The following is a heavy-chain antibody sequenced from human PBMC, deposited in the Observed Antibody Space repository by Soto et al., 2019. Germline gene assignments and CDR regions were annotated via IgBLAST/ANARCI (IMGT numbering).Heavy chain of an antibody. Sequence: QITLKESGPTLVKPTQTLTLTCTFSGFSLSTSGVGVGWIRQPPGKALEWLALIYWNDDKRYSPSLKSRLTITKDTSKNQVVLTMTNMDPVDTATYYCAHSSNGTWGPYYYYYGMDVWGQGTTVTVSS. CDR2: IYWNDDK. J-gene: IGHJ6*02. D-gene: IGHD7-27*01. CDR3: AHSSNGTWGPYYYYYGMDV. V-gene: IGHV2-5*01. CDR1: GFSLSTSGVG.